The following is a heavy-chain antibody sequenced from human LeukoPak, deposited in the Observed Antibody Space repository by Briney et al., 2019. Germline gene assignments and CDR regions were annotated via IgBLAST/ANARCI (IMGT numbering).Heavy chain of an antibody. CDR1: GFTFDDYG. D-gene: IGHD2-2*01. CDR2: IRYDGSNK. V-gene: IGHV3-30*02. CDR3: AKMGHSRYCSSTSCRNDAFDI. J-gene: IGHJ3*02. Sequence: GGSLRLSCAASGFTFDDYGLSWVRQAPGKGLEWVAFIRYDGSNKYYADSVKGRFTISRDNSKNTLYLQMNSLRAEDTAVYYCAKMGHSRYCSSTSCRNDAFDIWGQGTMVTVSS.